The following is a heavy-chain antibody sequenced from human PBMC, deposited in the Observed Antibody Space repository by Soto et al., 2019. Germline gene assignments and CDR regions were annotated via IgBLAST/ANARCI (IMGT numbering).Heavy chain of an antibody. CDR2: INPSSGST. D-gene: IGHD6-19*01. Sequence: GASVKVSCKASGYTFTSYYMHWVRQATGQGLEWMGLINPSSGSTSYAQKFQGRVTMTRDTSTSTVYMELSSLRSEDTAVYYCAREHSGYSSGSDYWGQGTLVTAPQ. CDR1: GYTFTSYY. J-gene: IGHJ4*02. V-gene: IGHV1-46*03. CDR3: AREHSGYSSGSDY.